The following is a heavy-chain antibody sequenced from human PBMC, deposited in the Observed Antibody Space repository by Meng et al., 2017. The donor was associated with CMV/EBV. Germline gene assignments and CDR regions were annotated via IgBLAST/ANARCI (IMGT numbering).Heavy chain of an antibody. Sequence: GESLKISCAASGFTFSSHVMSWVRQAPGKGLEWVSNISGGGGTTYYTDSLRSRFTISRDNAKNSLYLQMNSLRAEDMALYYCAKANHHVGAHAFDIWGQGTMVTVSS. CDR2: ISGGGGTT. J-gene: IGHJ3*02. D-gene: IGHD1-26*01. CDR3: AKANHHVGAHAFDI. V-gene: IGHV3-23*01. CDR1: GFTFSSHV.